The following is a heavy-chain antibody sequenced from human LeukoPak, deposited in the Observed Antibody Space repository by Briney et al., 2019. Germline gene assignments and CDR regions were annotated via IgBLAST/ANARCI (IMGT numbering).Heavy chain of an antibody. CDR3: ARGSIAYYYMDV. D-gene: IGHD3-22*01. V-gene: IGHV4-59*01. CDR1: GGSISSYY. Sequence: SETLSLTCTVSGGSISSYYWSWIRQPPGKGLEWIGYIYYSGSTNYNPSLKSRVTISVDTSKNQFSLKLSSVTAADTAVYYCARGSIAYYYMDVWGKGTTVTISS. CDR2: IYYSGST. J-gene: IGHJ6*03.